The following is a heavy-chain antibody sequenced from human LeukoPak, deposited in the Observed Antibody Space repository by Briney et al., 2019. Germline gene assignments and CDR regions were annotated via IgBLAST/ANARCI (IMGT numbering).Heavy chain of an antibody. CDR1: GFTFSSYW. D-gene: IGHD3-22*01. CDR2: IKQDGSEK. Sequence: GGSLKLSCAASGFTFSSYWMSWVRQAPGKGLEWVANIKQDGSEKYYVDSVKGRFTISRDNAKNSLYLQMNSLRAEDTAVYYCAREEGGYYYDAFDIWGQGTMVTVSS. J-gene: IGHJ3*02. V-gene: IGHV3-7*01. CDR3: AREEGGYYYDAFDI.